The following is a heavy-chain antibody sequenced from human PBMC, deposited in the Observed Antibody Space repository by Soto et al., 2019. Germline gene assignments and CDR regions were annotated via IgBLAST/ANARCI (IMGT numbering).Heavy chain of an antibody. Sequence: GGSLRLSCAASGFTFSSYWVHWVRQAPGKGLVWVSRINSDGSSTSYADSVKGRFTISRDNAKNTLYLQMNSLRAEDTAVYYCAREKEGYYYYGMDVWGQGTTVTVSS. CDR3: AREKEGYYYYGMDV. CDR2: INSDGSST. J-gene: IGHJ6*02. V-gene: IGHV3-74*01. CDR1: GFTFSSYW.